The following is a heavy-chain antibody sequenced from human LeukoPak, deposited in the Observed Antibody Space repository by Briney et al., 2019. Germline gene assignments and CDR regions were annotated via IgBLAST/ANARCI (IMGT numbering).Heavy chain of an antibody. CDR3: ARDSSSGSAAFDY. CDR1: GFTFGSYA. D-gene: IGHD6-19*01. CDR2: ISYDGSNK. J-gene: IGHJ4*02. V-gene: IGHV3-30*04. Sequence: GRSLRLSCAASGFTFGSYAMHWVRQAPGKGLEWVAVISYDGSNKYYADSVKGRFTISRDNSKNTLYLQMNSLRAEDTAVYYCARDSSSGSAAFDYWGQGTLVTVSS.